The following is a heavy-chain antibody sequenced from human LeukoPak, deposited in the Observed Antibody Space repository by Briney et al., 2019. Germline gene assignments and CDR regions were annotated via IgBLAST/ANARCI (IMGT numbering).Heavy chain of an antibody. D-gene: IGHD3-16*01. CDR3: ATYYVGAGGRGH. CDR1: GASVSSNSYH. J-gene: IGHJ4*02. CDR2: HSGSS. Sequence: SETLSLTCTVSGASVSSNSYHWSWIRQAPGKGLEWIGHSGSSDYKPSLKSRITISTDTSNNHFSLNLVSVTAADTAVYYCATYYVGAGGRGHWGPGTLVTVSS. V-gene: IGHV4-61*03.